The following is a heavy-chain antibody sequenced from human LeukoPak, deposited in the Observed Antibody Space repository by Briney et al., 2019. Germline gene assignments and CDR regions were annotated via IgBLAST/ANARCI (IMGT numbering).Heavy chain of an antibody. Sequence: ASVMVSCKASGFSFTTYYMNWVRQAPGQGLEWMGKINPSGGSTSYAQKFQGRVTMTRDTSTSTVYMELSSLRSEDTAVYYCARDHPYAVGATTSFDYWGQGTLVTVSS. J-gene: IGHJ4*02. CDR1: GFSFTTYY. CDR3: ARDHPYAVGATTSFDY. V-gene: IGHV1-46*01. CDR2: INPSGGST. D-gene: IGHD1-26*01.